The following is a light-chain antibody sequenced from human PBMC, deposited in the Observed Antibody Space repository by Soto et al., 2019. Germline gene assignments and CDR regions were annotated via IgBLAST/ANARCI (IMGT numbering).Light chain of an antibody. V-gene: IGKV1-39*01. Sequence: DIQMTQSPSSLSASVGDRVTITCRTSQSIRDYLNWYQQKPGQAPNFLIYGASTLESGVPSRFSGSGFGTDFPLTITNLQPEDFATYYCQQSYSTPWTFGQGTRVEIQ. CDR1: QSIRDY. CDR3: QQSYSTPWT. J-gene: IGKJ1*01. CDR2: GAS.